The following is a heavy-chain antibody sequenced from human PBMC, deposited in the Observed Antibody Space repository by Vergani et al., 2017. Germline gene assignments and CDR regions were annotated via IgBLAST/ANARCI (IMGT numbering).Heavy chain of an antibody. CDR1: GCSISSYY. Sequence: QVQLQESGPGLVKPSETLSLTCTVSGCSISSYYWSWIRQPPGKGLEWIGYVYYSGSTNYNPSLKSRVTIPVDTSKNQFSLKLSSVTAADTAVYYCARSPVGALLDGWFDPWGQGTLVTVSS. CDR3: ARSPVGALLDGWFDP. D-gene: IGHD3-3*02. CDR2: VYYSGST. J-gene: IGHJ5*02. V-gene: IGHV4-59*01.